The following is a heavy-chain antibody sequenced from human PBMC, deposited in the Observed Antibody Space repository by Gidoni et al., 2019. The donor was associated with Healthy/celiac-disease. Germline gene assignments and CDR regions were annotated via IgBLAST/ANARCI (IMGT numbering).Heavy chain of an antibody. Sequence: EVQLVESGGGLVQPGGSLRLSCAASGFPFSGYSMNWVRQAPGKGLEWVSYISRSSSSIHYADSVKGRFTISRDNAKNSLYLQMNSLRDEDTAVYYCAREADVWSGYYNYWGQGTLVTVSS. CDR2: ISRSSSSI. CDR3: AREADVWSGYYNY. V-gene: IGHV3-48*02. D-gene: IGHD3-3*01. CDR1: GFPFSGYS. J-gene: IGHJ4*02.